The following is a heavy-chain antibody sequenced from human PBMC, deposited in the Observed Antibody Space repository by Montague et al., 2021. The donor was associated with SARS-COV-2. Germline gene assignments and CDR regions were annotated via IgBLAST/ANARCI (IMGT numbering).Heavy chain of an antibody. V-gene: IGHV4-59*01. J-gene: IGHJ4*02. D-gene: IGHD5-24*01. CDR2: IYYSGST. Sequence: ETLSLICTVSGGSISSYYWSWIRQPPGKGLEWIGYIYYSGSTNYNPSLKSRVTISVDTSKNQFSLKLSSVTAADTAVYYCARVFPRWLQFDPYFDYWGQGTLVTVSS. CDR1: GGSISSYY. CDR3: ARVFPRWLQFDPYFDY.